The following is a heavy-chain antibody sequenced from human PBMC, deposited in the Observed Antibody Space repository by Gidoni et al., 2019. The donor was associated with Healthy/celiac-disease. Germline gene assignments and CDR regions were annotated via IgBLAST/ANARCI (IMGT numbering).Heavy chain of an antibody. V-gene: IGHV3-21*01. CDR1: GFTFSSYS. CDR2: LSSSSSYI. Sequence: EVQRVESGGGLGKPGGPGRPSCAASGFTFSSYSMNWVRQAPGKGLEWVSSLSSSSSYIYYADSVKGRFTISRDNAKNSLYLQMNSLRAEDTAVYYCARGAKDSSSWYWGQGTLVTVSS. J-gene: IGHJ4*02. D-gene: IGHD6-13*01. CDR3: ARGAKDSSSWY.